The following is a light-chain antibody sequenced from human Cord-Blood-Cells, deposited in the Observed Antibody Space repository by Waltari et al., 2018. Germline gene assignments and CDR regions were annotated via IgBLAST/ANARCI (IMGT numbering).Light chain of an antibody. Sequence: QSALTQPASVSGSPGQSITISCTGTSSDVGSYNLFSWYQQHPGKAPKLMIYEGSKRPSGVSNRCSGSQSGNTASLTISGLQAEDEADYYCCSYAGSSTFVFGTGTKVTVL. CDR1: SSDVGSYNL. CDR2: EGS. CDR3: CSYAGSSTFV. V-gene: IGLV2-23*01. J-gene: IGLJ1*01.